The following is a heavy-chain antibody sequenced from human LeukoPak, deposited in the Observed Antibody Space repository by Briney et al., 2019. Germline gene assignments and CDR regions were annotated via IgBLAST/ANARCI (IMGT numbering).Heavy chain of an antibody. V-gene: IGHV4-34*01. CDR2: INHSGST. J-gene: IGHJ5*02. D-gene: IGHD2-2*01. Sequence: KPSQTLPLTSPVNGGSFSGYYCSWIRHPPGKGLEWIGEINHSGSTNYNPSLKSRVTISVDTSKNQFSLKLSSVTAADTAVYYCARDPQFGPGAIDWFDPWGQGTLVNVSS. CDR1: GGSFSGYY. CDR3: ARDPQFGPGAIDWFDP.